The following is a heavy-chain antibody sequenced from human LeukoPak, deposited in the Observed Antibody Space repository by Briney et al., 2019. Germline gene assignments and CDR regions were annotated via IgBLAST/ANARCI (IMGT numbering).Heavy chain of an antibody. CDR3: ARGSIPEDYGDIVVGYYFDY. J-gene: IGHJ4*02. D-gene: IGHD4-17*01. V-gene: IGHV1-69*13. CDR2: IIPIFGTA. Sequence: SVKVSCKASGYTFTSYGISWVRQAPGQGLEWMGGIIPIFGTANYAQKFQGRVTITADESTSTAYMELSSLRSEDTAVYYCARGSIPEDYGDIVVGYYFDYWGQGTLVTVSS. CDR1: GYTFTSYG.